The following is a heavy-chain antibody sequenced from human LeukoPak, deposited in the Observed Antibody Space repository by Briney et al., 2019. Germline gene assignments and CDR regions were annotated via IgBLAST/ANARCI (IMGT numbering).Heavy chain of an antibody. CDR2: ISGSGGST. Sequence: PGGSLRLSCAASGFTFSSYAMSWVRQAPGKGLERVSAISGSGGSTYYADSVKGRFTISRDNSKNTLYLQMNSLRAEDTAVYYCAKGLLNSYGPGWFDPWGQGTLVTVSS. J-gene: IGHJ5*02. D-gene: IGHD5-18*01. CDR1: GFTFSSYA. V-gene: IGHV3-23*01. CDR3: AKGLLNSYGPGWFDP.